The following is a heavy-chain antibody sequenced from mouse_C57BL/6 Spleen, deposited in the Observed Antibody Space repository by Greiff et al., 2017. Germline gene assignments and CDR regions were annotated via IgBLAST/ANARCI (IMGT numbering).Heavy chain of an antibody. CDR1: GYAFSSSW. V-gene: IGHV1-80*01. CDR2: IYPGDGDT. D-gene: IGHD1-1*01. CDR3: ARGTTVVARSMDY. Sequence: QVQLQQSGAELVKPGASVKISCKASGYAFSSSWMNWVKQRPGKGLEWIGQIYPGDGDTNYNGKFKGKATLTADKSSSTAYLQLSSLTSEDSAVYFCARGTTVVARSMDYWGQGTSGTVSA. J-gene: IGHJ4*01.